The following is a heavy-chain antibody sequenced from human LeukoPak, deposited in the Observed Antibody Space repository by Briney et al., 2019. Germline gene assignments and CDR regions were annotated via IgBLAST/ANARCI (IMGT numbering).Heavy chain of an antibody. CDR2: IYPGDSDT. CDR1: GYRFTSYW. J-gene: IGHJ4*02. V-gene: IGHV5-51*01. Sequence: GESLKISCQGSGYRFTSYWIGWVRQLPGKGLEWMGIIYPGDSDTRYSPSFQGQVTISADKSISTAYLQWSSLKASDTAMYYCARSHYSHGFDYWGQGTLVTVSS. D-gene: IGHD4-11*01. CDR3: ARSHYSHGFDY.